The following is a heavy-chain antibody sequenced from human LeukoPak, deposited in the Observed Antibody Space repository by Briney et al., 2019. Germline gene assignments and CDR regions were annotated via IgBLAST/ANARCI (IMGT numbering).Heavy chain of an antibody. V-gene: IGHV3-7*01. CDR2: IKQDGSEK. D-gene: IGHD3-16*02. J-gene: IGHJ5*02. CDR1: GFTFSSYW. CDR3: ARDRDDYVWGSYRPFDP. Sequence: GGSLRLSCAASGFTFSSYWMSWVRQAPGKGLEWVANIKQDGSEKYYVDSVKGRFTISRDNAKNSLYLQMNSLRAEDTAVYYCARDRDDYVWGSYRPFDPWGQGTLVTVSS.